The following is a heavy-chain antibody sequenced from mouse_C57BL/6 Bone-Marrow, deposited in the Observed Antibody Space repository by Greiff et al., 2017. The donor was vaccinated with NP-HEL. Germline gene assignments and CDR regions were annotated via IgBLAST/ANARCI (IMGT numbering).Heavy chain of an antibody. Sequence: VQLKQSGAELVRPGASVKLSCTASGFNIKDDYMHWVKQRPEQGLEWIGWIDPENGDTEYAAKFQGKATITADTSSNTAYLQLSSLTSEDTAVYYCTTDSTGVYWYFDVWGTGTTVTVSS. CDR1: GFNIKDDY. V-gene: IGHV14-4*01. D-gene: IGHD4-1*01. CDR2: IDPENGDT. CDR3: TTDSTGVYWYFDV. J-gene: IGHJ1*03.